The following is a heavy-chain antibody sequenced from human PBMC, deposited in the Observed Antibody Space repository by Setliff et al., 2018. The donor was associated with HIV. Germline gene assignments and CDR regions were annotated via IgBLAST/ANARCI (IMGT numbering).Heavy chain of an antibody. CDR1: GFTFDDYA. Sequence: GGSLRLSCAASGFTFDDYAMNWVRQVPGKGLEWVSFISSTSSYIYYADSVKGRFTISRDNAKNTLYLQMNSLRVGDTAVYYCARGGGYGDYWGQGTLVTVSS. CDR2: ISSTSSYI. D-gene: IGHD6-25*01. J-gene: IGHJ4*02. V-gene: IGHV3-21*01. CDR3: ARGGGYGDY.